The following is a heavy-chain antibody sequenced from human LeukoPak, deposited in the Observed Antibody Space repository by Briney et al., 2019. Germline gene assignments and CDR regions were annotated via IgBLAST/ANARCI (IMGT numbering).Heavy chain of an antibody. D-gene: IGHD6-13*01. Sequence: ASVKVSCKASGYTFTGYYMHWVRQAPGQGLEWMGWINPNSGGTNYAQKFQGWVTMTRDTSISTAYMELSRLRSDDTAVYYCAREGIALRGAFDIWGQGTMVTVSS. CDR2: INPNSGGT. J-gene: IGHJ3*02. CDR3: AREGIALRGAFDI. V-gene: IGHV1-2*04. CDR1: GYTFTGYY.